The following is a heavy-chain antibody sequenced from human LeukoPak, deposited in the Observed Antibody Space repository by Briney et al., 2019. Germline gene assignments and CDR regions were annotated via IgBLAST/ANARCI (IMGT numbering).Heavy chain of an antibody. V-gene: IGHV3-66*01. J-gene: IGHJ2*01. CDR3: ARGSHYDSSGFTLFDL. CDR1: GFTVSSSY. D-gene: IGHD3-22*01. Sequence: GGSLRLSCAASGFTVSSSYMSWVRQAPGKGLEWVSIIYSGGGTYYADSVKGRFAISRDNSQNTLYLQMNSLRAEDTAVYYCARGSHYDSSGFTLFDLWGRGTLVTVSS. CDR2: IYSGGGT.